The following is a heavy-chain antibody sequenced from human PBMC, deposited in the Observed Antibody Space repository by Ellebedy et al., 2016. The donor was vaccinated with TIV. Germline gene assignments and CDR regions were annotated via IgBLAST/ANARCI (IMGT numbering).Heavy chain of an antibody. J-gene: IGHJ1*01. CDR1: GYTFTDYG. D-gene: IGHD4-17*01. Sequence: ASVKVSCKASGYTFTDYGINWVRQAPGQGLEWMGWISAYYGDANYAQKFQGRVTLTTDTSTSTVHMELRSLRSDDTAVYYCARGDYGDFSQYFQHWGQGTLVTVSS. CDR3: ARGDYGDFSQYFQH. CDR2: ISAYYGDA. V-gene: IGHV1-18*04.